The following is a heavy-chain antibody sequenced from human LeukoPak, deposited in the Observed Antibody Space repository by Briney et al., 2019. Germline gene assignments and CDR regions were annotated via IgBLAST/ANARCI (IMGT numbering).Heavy chain of an antibody. CDR1: GGSISSGGYY. J-gene: IGHJ3*02. Sequence: SETLSLTCTVSGGSISSGGYYWSWIRQHPGKGLEWIGYIYYSGSTYYNPSLKSRVTISVDTSKNQFSLKLSSVTAADTAVYYCARDFRPYSHVDPPGEYQLPYAFDIWGQGTMVTVSS. D-gene: IGHD2-2*01. CDR3: ARDFRPYSHVDPPGEYQLPYAFDI. V-gene: IGHV4-31*03. CDR2: IYYSGST.